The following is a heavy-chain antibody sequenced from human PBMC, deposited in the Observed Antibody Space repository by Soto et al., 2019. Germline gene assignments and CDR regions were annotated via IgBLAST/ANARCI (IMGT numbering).Heavy chain of an antibody. CDR1: GGSISSHY. D-gene: IGHD5-12*01. CDR2: IYYSGST. V-gene: IGHV4-59*08. Sequence: SQTLSLTCTVSGGSISSHYWSWIRQPPGKGLEWIGYIYYSGSTNYNPSLKSRVTISVDTSKNQFSLKLSSVTAADTAVYYCASTYVDIVATTNYYYYYMDVWGKGTTVTVSS. CDR3: ASTYVDIVATTNYYYYYMDV. J-gene: IGHJ6*03.